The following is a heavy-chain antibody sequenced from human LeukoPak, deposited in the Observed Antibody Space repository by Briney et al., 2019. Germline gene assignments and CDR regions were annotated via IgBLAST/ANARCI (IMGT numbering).Heavy chain of an antibody. CDR2: IYTSGST. Sequence: SETLSLTCTVSAGSISSYYWSWIRQPAGKGLEWIGRIYTSGSTNYNPSLKSRVTMSVDTSKNQFSLKLRSVTAADPAVYYCARVTQYYDGRLIYYYYYWDVWGKGTTVTVSS. CDR3: ARVTQYYDGRLIYYYYYWDV. D-gene: IGHD3-22*01. CDR1: AGSISSYY. J-gene: IGHJ6*03. V-gene: IGHV4-4*07.